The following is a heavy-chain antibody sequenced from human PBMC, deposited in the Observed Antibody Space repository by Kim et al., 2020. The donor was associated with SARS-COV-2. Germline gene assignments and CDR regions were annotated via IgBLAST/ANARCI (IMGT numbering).Heavy chain of an antibody. J-gene: IGHJ6*02. CDR2: IWYDGSNK. CDR3: AREPLYSSGWYHYYYYGMDV. Sequence: GGSLRLCCAASGFTFSSYGLHWVRQAPGKGLEWVAVIWYDGSNKYYADSVKGRFTISRDNSKNTLYLQMNSLRAEDTAVYYCAREPLYSSGWYHYYYYGMDVWGQGTTVTVSS. D-gene: IGHD6-19*01. CDR1: GFTFSSYG. V-gene: IGHV3-33*01.